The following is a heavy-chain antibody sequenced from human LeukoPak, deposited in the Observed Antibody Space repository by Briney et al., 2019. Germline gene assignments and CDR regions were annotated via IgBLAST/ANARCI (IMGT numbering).Heavy chain of an antibody. CDR2: ISGSGGST. V-gene: IGHV3-23*01. CDR1: GFTFSSYA. Sequence: SGGSLRLSCAASGFTFSSYAMSWVRQAPGKGLEWVSAISGSGGSTYYADSVKGRFTISRDNSKNTLYLQMNSLRAEDTAVYYCANLGSTVTTLLGPFDIWGQGTMVTVSS. D-gene: IGHD4-17*01. CDR3: ANLGSTVTTLLGPFDI. J-gene: IGHJ3*02.